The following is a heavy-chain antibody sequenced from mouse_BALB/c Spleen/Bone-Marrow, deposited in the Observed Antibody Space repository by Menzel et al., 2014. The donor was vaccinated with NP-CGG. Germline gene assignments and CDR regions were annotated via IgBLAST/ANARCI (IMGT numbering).Heavy chain of an antibody. D-gene: IGHD1-2*01. Sequence: VQLKQSGGGLVQPGGSLKLSCAASGFDFSGFWMSWVRQAPGRGLEWIGEINPDSNTINYSPSLKDKFIISRDNAKNTLSLQMSKVRSEDTALYYCARLGYYGSFAYWGQGTLVTVSA. V-gene: IGHV4-1*02. CDR3: ARLGYYGSFAY. CDR2: INPDSNTI. J-gene: IGHJ3*01. CDR1: GFDFSGFW.